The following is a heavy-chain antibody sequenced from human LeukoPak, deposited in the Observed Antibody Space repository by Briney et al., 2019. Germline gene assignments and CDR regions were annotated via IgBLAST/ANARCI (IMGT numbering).Heavy chain of an antibody. CDR2: INPSGGST. Sequence: ASVKVSCKASGYTSTSYYMHWVRQAPGQGLEWMGIINPSGGSTSYAQKFQGRVTMTRDTSTSTVYMELSSLRSEDTAVYYCARDLYYDSSGYYRDYWGQGTLVTVSS. D-gene: IGHD3-22*01. J-gene: IGHJ4*02. V-gene: IGHV1-46*01. CDR3: ARDLYYDSSGYYRDY. CDR1: GYTSTSYY.